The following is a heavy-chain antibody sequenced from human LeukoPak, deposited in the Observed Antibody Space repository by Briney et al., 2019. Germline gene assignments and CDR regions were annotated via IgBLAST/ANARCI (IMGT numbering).Heavy chain of an antibody. D-gene: IGHD2-15*01. J-gene: IGHJ4*02. CDR1: GGSISSGGYS. V-gene: IGHV4-30-2*01. CDR2: IYHSGST. Sequence: SQTLSLTCAVSGGSISSGGYSWSWTRQPPGKGLEWIGYIYHSGSTYYNPSLKSRVTISVDRSKNQFSLKLSSVTAADTAVYYCAGGGPYYFDYWGQGTLVTVSS. CDR3: AGGGPYYFDY.